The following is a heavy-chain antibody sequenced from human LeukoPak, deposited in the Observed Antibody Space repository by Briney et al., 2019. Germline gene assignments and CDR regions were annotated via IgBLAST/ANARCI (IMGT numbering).Heavy chain of an antibody. V-gene: IGHV4-34*01. Sequence: SETLSLTCAIYGGSFSNFYWNWIRQSPGKGLEWIGEITQSGNTNYNPSLKSRVTISVDTSKNHFSLKLTSVTAADTPVFYCARHGWNIGQCSGNSCYRRAFDIWGQGTMITVSS. CDR3: ARHGWNIGQCSGNSCYRRAFDI. D-gene: IGHD2-15*01. CDR2: ITQSGNT. J-gene: IGHJ3*02. CDR1: GGSFSNFY.